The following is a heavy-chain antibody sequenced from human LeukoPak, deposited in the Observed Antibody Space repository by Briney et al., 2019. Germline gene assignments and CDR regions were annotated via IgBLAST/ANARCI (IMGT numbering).Heavy chain of an antibody. D-gene: IGHD4-23*01. CDR1: GGTFSSYA. Sequence: SVKVSCKXSGGTFSSYAISWVRQAPGQGLEGMGGIIPIFGTANYAQKFQGRVTITADESTSTAYMELSSLRSEDTAVYYCARDDYGGNTHFDYWGQGTLVTVSS. CDR3: ARDDYGGNTHFDY. V-gene: IGHV1-69*13. CDR2: IIPIFGTA. J-gene: IGHJ4*02.